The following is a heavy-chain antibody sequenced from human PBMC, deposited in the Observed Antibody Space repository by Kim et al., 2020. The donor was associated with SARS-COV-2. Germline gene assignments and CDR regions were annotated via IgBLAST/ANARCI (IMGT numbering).Heavy chain of an antibody. Sequence: SQTLSLTCAISGDSVSSNSVAWNWIRHSPSRGLEWLGRTYYRSKWYNDYAVSVKSRITINPDTSKNQISLQLNSVTPEDTAVYYCAREGLLVRGITWGQGTLVTVSS. CDR2: TYYRSKWYN. D-gene: IGHD3-10*01. CDR1: GDSVSSNSVA. CDR3: AREGLLVRGIT. V-gene: IGHV6-1*01. J-gene: IGHJ5*02.